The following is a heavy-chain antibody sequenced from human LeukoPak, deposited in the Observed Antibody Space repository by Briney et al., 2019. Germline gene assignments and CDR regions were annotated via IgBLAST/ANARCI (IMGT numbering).Heavy chain of an antibody. Sequence: GGSLRLSCAASGFTFSSYSMIWVRQAPGKGLEWVSYISSSSSTIYYADSVKGRFTISRENAKNSLYRQMNSLRAEDTAVYYCARAVGYCSSSICYRFDYWGQGTLVTVSS. V-gene: IGHV3-48*01. CDR1: GFTFSSYS. D-gene: IGHD2-2*01. CDR3: ARAVGYCSSSICYRFDY. J-gene: IGHJ4*02. CDR2: ISSSSSTI.